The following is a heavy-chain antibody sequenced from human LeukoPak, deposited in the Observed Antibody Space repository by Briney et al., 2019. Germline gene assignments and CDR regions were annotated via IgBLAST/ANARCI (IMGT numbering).Heavy chain of an antibody. CDR2: IWYDGSNK. CDR1: GFTFSRYG. J-gene: IGHJ4*01. V-gene: IGHV3-33*01. CDR3: ARGLDSGYDIVYAY. D-gene: IGHD5-12*01. Sequence: GGSLRLSCAASGFTFSRYGMHWVRQAPGKGLEWVAVIWYDGSNKYYADSVKGRFTISRDNSKNTLYLQMNSLRAEDTAVYYCARGLDSGYDIVYAYWGHGALVTVSS.